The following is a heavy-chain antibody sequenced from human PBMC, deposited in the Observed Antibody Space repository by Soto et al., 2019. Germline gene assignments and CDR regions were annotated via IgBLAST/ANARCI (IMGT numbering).Heavy chain of an antibody. Sequence: QVQLVQSGAEEKKPGASVKVSCKASGYXXXXXXXXXXXXXXXXXLEWRGWINAGNGNTKYSQKFQGRVTITRDTXXXXXXXGXXXXXXXXXXVXYXXRXXVVVTALDYWGQGTLVTVSS. V-gene: IGHV1-3*05. J-gene: IGHJ4*02. CDR1: GYXXXXXX. CDR2: INAGNGNT. CDR3: XRXXVVVTALDY. D-gene: IGHD2-21*02.